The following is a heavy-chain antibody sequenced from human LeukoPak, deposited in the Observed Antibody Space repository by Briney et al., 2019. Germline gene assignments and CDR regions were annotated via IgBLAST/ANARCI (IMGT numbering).Heavy chain of an antibody. CDR1: GYSISSGYY. Sequence: SETLSLTCAVSGYSISSGYYWGWIRQPPGKGLGWIGSIYHSGSTYYNPSLKSRVTISVDTSKNQFSLKLSSVTAADTAVYYCARSAVRNYYFDYWGQGTLVTVSS. CDR3: ARSAVRNYYFDY. V-gene: IGHV4-38-2*01. CDR2: IYHSGST. D-gene: IGHD6-6*01. J-gene: IGHJ4*02.